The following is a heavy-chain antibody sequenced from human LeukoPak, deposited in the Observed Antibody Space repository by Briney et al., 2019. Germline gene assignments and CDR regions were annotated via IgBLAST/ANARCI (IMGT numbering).Heavy chain of an antibody. Sequence: GESLKISCKGSGYSFTSYWIGWVRQMPGKGLEWMGIIYPGDFDTRYSPSFQGQVTISADKSISTAYLQWSSLKASDTAMYYCARPMLMIFGVVITLDYWGQGTLVSVSS. CDR1: GYSFTSYW. CDR3: ARPMLMIFGVVITLDY. J-gene: IGHJ4*02. D-gene: IGHD3-3*01. CDR2: IYPGDFDT. V-gene: IGHV5-51*01.